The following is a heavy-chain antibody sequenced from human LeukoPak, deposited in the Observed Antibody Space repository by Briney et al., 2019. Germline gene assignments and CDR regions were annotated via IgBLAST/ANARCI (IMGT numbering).Heavy chain of an antibody. Sequence: SETLSLTCSVSGDSISNYCWSWIRQPPGKGPEWIGFIYYSGTPTYNPPLRSRVTISVDTSKNQFSLKLSSVTAADTAVYYCARIQMATIYVDYWGQGTLVTVSS. CDR1: GDSISNYC. D-gene: IGHD5-24*01. CDR2: IYYSGTP. J-gene: IGHJ4*02. CDR3: ARIQMATIYVDY. V-gene: IGHV4-59*01.